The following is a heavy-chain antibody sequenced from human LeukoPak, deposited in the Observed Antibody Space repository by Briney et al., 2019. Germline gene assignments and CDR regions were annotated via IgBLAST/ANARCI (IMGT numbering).Heavy chain of an antibody. CDR1: GGTFSSYA. CDR3: ARGVVAKWGYYYGMDV. V-gene: IGHV1-69*13. D-gene: IGHD2-15*01. CDR2: IIPIFGTA. Sequence: SVKVSCKASGGTFSSYAISWVRQAPGQGLEWMGGIIPIFGTANYAQKFQGRVTITADESTSTAYMELSSLRSEDTAVYYCARGVVAKWGYYYGMDVWGQGTTVTVSS. J-gene: IGHJ6*02.